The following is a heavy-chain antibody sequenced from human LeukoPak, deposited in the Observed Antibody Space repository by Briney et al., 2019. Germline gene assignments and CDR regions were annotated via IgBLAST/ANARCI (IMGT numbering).Heavy chain of an antibody. D-gene: IGHD3-22*01. Sequence: GGSLRLSCAASGFTFSSYSMSWVRQAPGKGLEWVSSIRNSNTYIYYADSVKGRFTISRDNAKNSLYLQMSSLRVDDTAVYYCARKFSGSSGLCMDVWGKGTTVTVSS. V-gene: IGHV3-21*01. CDR2: IRNSNTYI. J-gene: IGHJ6*04. CDR1: GFTFSSYS. CDR3: ARKFSGSSGLCMDV.